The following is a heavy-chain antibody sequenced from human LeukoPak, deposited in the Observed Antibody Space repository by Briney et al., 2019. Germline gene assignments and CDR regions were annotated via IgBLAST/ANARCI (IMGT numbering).Heavy chain of an antibody. CDR3: ASGRRDYGDYLDAFDI. Sequence: GESLKISCKGSGYSFTSYWIGWVRQMPGKGLEWMGIIYPGDSDTRYSPSFQGQVTISADKSISTAYLQWSSLKASDTAMHYCASGRRDYGDYLDAFDIWGQGTMVTVSS. J-gene: IGHJ3*02. V-gene: IGHV5-51*01. D-gene: IGHD4-17*01. CDR1: GYSFTSYW. CDR2: IYPGDSDT.